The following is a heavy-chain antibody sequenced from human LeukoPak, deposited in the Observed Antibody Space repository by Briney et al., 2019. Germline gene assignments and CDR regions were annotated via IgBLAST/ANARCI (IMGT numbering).Heavy chain of an antibody. V-gene: IGHV3-48*02. Sequence: TGGSLRLSCTASGFTFSSYSMNWVRQAPGKGLEWVSYISSSSGTIYSADSVMGRFTISRDNAKNSLYLLMNSLRDEDTALYYCARDRDGSMTLDYWGQGTLVTVSS. J-gene: IGHJ4*02. CDR2: ISSSSGTI. CDR1: GFTFSSYS. CDR3: ARDRDGSMTLDY. D-gene: IGHD2/OR15-2a*01.